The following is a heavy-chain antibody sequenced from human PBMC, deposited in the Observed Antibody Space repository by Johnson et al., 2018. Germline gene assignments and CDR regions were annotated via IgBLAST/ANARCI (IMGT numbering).Heavy chain of an antibody. D-gene: IGHD5-18*01. V-gene: IGHV1-69*01. CDR3: ARARSWGIQLYYYYYGMDV. CDR1: GGTFSSYA. J-gene: IGHJ6*02. Sequence: QVQLVESGAEVKKPGSSXKVSCKASGGTFSSYAISWVRQAPGQGLEWMGGIIPIFGTANYAQKFQGRVTITADESTSTAYMELSSLRSEDTAVYYCARARSWGIQLYYYYYGMDVWGQGTTVTVSS. CDR2: IIPIFGTA.